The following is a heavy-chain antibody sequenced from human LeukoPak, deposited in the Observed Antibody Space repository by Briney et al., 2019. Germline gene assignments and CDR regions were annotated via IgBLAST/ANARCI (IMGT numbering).Heavy chain of an antibody. CDR3: ARQKYCSGGNCYAVNDAFDI. V-gene: IGHV5-51*01. CDR1: GYSFNKYW. CDR2: IYPGDSET. D-gene: IGHD2-15*01. Sequence: GESLKISCKGSGYSFNKYWIGWVRQMPGKGLEWMGIIYPGDSETRNGPSFQGQVTISVDKSISTAYLQWSSLKASDTAIYYCARQKYCSGGNCYAVNDAFDIWGQGTMVTVSS. J-gene: IGHJ3*02.